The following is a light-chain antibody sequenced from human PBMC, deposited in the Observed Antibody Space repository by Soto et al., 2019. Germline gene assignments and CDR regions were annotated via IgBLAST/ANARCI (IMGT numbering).Light chain of an antibody. J-gene: IGKJ5*01. CDR2: AAH. CDR1: QGIRND. V-gene: IGKV1-17*01. CDR3: QQYKNWVKFGQGTRLSDNWTT. Sequence: DTQMTQSPSSLSASVGDRVTFTCRASQGIRNDLGWYQQKPGKAPKRLIYAAHSLXSGAXSRFSGSGFGTEFTLTIRSLQPEDFAVSYCQQYKNWVKFGQGTRLSDNWTTFGQGTRLEIK.